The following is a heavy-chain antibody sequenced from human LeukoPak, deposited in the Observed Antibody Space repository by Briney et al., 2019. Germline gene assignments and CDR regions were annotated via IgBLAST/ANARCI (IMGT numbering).Heavy chain of an antibody. CDR1: GFTFSDHY. J-gene: IGHJ4*02. D-gene: IGHD1-26*01. CDR2: TRNEANSYTT. V-gene: IGHV3-72*01. Sequence: GGSPRLSCATSGFTFSDHYMDWVRQAPGKGLEWVGRTRNEANSYTTEYAASVKGRFTVSRDDSKNSLYLQMNSLKTEDTAVYYCTRVLGGSYHGGFDYWGQGTLVTVSS. CDR3: TRVLGGSYHGGFDY.